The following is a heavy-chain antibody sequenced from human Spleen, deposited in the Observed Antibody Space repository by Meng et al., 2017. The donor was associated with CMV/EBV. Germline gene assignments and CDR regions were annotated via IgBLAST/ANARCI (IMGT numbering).Heavy chain of an antibody. D-gene: IGHD6-19*01. V-gene: IGHV1-18*01. CDR1: GYSISNYG. CDR3: ARSGDGTGWLDY. CDR2: TSAYNGNT. Sequence: ASGYSISNYGITCGRPAPGQGLEWMGWTSAYNGNTNDAQKIQGRVTMTTDTSTSTAYLALRRLRSDDTAVYYCARSGDGTGWLDYWGQGTLVTVSS. J-gene: IGHJ4*02.